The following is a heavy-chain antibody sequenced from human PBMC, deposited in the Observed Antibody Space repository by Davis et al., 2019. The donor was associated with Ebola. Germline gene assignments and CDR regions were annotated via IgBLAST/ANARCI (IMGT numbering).Heavy chain of an antibody. CDR3: AIQVVGQTRIFDF. J-gene: IGHJ4*02. Sequence: MPGGSLRLSCSVSGGSIGSSNYYCSWLRQPPGQGLEWIGSLFYPGTTYSNPSLNSRVAVSVDTSRNHFSLKLSSVTATDTATYYCAIQVVGQTRIFDFWGQGTLVTVSS. CDR1: GGSIGSSNYY. D-gene: IGHD2-15*01. V-gene: IGHV4-39*02. CDR2: LFYPGTT.